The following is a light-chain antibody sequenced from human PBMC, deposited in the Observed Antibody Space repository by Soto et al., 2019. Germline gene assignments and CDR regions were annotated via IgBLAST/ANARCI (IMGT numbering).Light chain of an antibody. V-gene: IGKV1-5*01. CDR3: QQYNSYTWT. CDR1: QSISSW. Sequence: DIQMTQSPSTLSASAGDRVTITCRASQSISSWLAWYQQKPGKAPKLLIYDASSLESGVPSRFSGSGSGTGFTLTISSLQPDDFATYYCQQYNSYTWTFGQGTKVDI. J-gene: IGKJ1*01. CDR2: DAS.